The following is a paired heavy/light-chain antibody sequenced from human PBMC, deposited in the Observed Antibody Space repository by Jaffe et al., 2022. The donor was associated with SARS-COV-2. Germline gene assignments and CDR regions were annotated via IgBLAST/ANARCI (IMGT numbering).Heavy chain of an antibody. Sequence: EVQLVESGGGLVQPGRSLRLSCTGSGFSFRDYTMSWFRQAPGKGLEWVGFIKSKPYGGTPEYAASVKGRFAISRDDSKSIVYLQMNSLDTEDTAVYYCSRDEYGSGTPQGDYWGQGTLVTVSS. J-gene: IGHJ4*02. V-gene: IGHV3-49*03. CDR1: GFSFRDYT. D-gene: IGHD3-10*01. CDR3: SRDEYGSGTPQGDY. CDR2: IKSKPYGGTP.
Light chain of an antibody. J-gene: IGKJ1*01. CDR3: QQYLSTPRT. V-gene: IGKV4-1*01. CDR2: WAS. CDR1: QTVLHSSFNNKNY. Sequence: DIVMTQSPDSLTVSLGERATINCKSSQTVLHSSFNNKNYLGWYQQKPGQPPKLLISWASTRESGVPDRFSGAGSGTDFTLTISSLQAEDVAVYYCQQYLSTPRTFGQGTRVEV.